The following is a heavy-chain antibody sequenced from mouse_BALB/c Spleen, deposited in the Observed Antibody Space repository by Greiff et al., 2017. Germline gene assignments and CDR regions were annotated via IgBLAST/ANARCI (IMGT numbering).Heavy chain of an antibody. CDR2: INPNNGGT. D-gene: IGHD4-1*01. CDR3: ARTGADWYFDV. CDR1: GYTFTDYN. J-gene: IGHJ1*01. Sequence: DVKLQESGPELVKPGASVKIPCKASGYTFTDYNMDWVKQSHGKSLEWIGDINPNNGGTIYNQKFKGKATLTVDKSSSTAYMELRSLTSEDTAVYYCARTGADWYFDVWGAGTTVTVAS. V-gene: IGHV1-18*01.